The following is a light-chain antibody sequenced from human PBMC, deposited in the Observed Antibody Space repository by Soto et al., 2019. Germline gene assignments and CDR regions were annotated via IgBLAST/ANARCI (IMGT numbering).Light chain of an antibody. Sequence: QSVLTQPPSASGSPGQSVSISCTGTGSDVGTYNFVSWYQQHPGKAPKLLIYEVTKRPSGVPDRFSGSKSGNTASLTVSGLQAEDEADYYCSSYAGSNNLGVFGTGTKVTVL. CDR2: EVT. CDR3: SSYAGSNNLGV. J-gene: IGLJ1*01. CDR1: GSDVGTYNF. V-gene: IGLV2-8*01.